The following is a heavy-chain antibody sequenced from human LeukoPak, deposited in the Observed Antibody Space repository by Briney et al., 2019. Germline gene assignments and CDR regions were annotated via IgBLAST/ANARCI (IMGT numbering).Heavy chain of an antibody. Sequence: SETLSLTCTVSGGSISNYYWNFIRQPPGKGLEWIGYIYYSGITSYNPSLKSRVTISVDTSKNQFSLKLSSVTAADTAVYYCARAGRWEGRPHAFDIWGQGTMVAVSS. CDR1: GGSISNYY. CDR2: IYYSGIT. J-gene: IGHJ3*02. V-gene: IGHV4-59*01. D-gene: IGHD1-26*01. CDR3: ARAGRWEGRPHAFDI.